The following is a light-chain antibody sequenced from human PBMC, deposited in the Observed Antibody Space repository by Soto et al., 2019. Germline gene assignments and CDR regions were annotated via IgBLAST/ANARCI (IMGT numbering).Light chain of an antibody. CDR3: CSYAGSYYV. Sequence: QSALTQPRSVCGSPGQSVTISCTGTSSDVGGYNYVSWYPQHPGKAPKLMIYDVSKRPSGVPDRFSGSKSGNTASLTISGLQAEDEADYYCCSYAGSYYVFGTGTKVTVL. V-gene: IGLV2-11*01. CDR1: SSDVGGYNY. CDR2: DVS. J-gene: IGLJ1*01.